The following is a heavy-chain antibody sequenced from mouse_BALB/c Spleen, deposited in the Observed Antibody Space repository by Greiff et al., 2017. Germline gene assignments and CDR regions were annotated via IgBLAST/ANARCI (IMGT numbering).Heavy chain of an antibody. V-gene: IGHV1-69*01. Sequence: QVHVKQPGAELVMPGASVKMSCKASGYTFTDYWMHWVKQRPGQGLEWIGAIDTSDSYTSYNQKFKGKATLTVDESSSTADMQLSSLTSEDSAVYYWARWVDGGYAMDYWGQGTSVTVSS. CDR2: IDTSDSYT. CDR3: ARWVDGGYAMDY. CDR1: GYTFTDYW. J-gene: IGHJ4*01.